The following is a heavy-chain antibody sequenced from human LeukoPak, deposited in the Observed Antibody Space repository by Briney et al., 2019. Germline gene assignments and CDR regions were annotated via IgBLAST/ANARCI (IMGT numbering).Heavy chain of an antibody. Sequence: GGSLRLSCAASGFTFSDYYMCWIREAPGKGLERVSYICSSGSTLYYADSVRGRFTISRDNAKNSLYLQTNSLRVEDTAGYYCARDTYYDFWSGYRRGSNFDYWGQGTLVTVSS. CDR1: GFTFSDYY. CDR3: ARDTYYDFWSGYRRGSNFDY. J-gene: IGHJ4*02. V-gene: IGHV3-11*01. CDR2: ICSSGSTL. D-gene: IGHD3-3*01.